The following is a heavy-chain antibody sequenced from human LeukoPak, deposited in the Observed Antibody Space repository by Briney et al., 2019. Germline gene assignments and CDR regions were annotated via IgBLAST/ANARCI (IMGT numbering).Heavy chain of an antibody. J-gene: IGHJ4*02. CDR2: ISWNSGSI. D-gene: IGHD3-22*01. V-gene: IGHV3-9*01. Sequence: GRSLRLSRAASGFTFDDYAMHWVRQAAGKGLEWVSGISWNSGSIGYADSVKGRFTISRDNAKNSLYLQMNSLRAEDTALYYCAKDIEYSSGFDYWGQGTLVTVSS. CDR1: GFTFDDYA. CDR3: AKDIEYSSGFDY.